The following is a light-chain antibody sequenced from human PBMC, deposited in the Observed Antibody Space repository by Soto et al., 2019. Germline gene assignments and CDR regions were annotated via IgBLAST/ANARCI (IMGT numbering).Light chain of an antibody. J-gene: IGLJ1*01. V-gene: IGLV2-11*01. CDR1: SSDVGGYNY. CDR2: DVS. CDR3: CSYAGSYTHV. Sequence: QSALTQPRSVSGSPGQSVTISCTGTSSDVGGYNYVSWYQQHPGKAPKLMIYDVSKRPSGVPDRFSGSKSGNTASLTISGLHAEDEADYYCCSYAGSYTHVFGTGTKVTLL.